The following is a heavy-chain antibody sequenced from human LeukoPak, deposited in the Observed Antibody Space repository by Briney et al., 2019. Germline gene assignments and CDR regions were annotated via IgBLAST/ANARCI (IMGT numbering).Heavy chain of an antibody. Sequence: SVKVSCKASGFTFTSSAMQWVRQARGQRLEWRGWIVVGSGNTNYAQKFQERVTITRDMSTSTAYMELSNLRSEDTAVYYCAADFYYYDSSGYPVWGQGTLVTVSS. J-gene: IGHJ4*02. D-gene: IGHD3-22*01. CDR1: GFTFTSSA. CDR2: IVVGSGNT. CDR3: AADFYYYDSSGYPV. V-gene: IGHV1-58*02.